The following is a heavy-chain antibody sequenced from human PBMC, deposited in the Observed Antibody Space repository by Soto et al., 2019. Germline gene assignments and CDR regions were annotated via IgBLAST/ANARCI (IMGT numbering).Heavy chain of an antibody. V-gene: IGHV1-2*02. CDR1: GYPVTAYY. CDR2: INPATGAA. J-gene: IGHJ3*02. Sequence: QLHLVQSGAVVKKPGASVTVSCSASGYPVTAYYMHWVRQAPGRGLEWMGGINPATGAAKYTQTFQGRVTVARETSTSTVFMELGGLTSGDTAVFYWARGGGVGVAGSAAFDMWGQGTLVTVSS. D-gene: IGHD3-3*01. CDR3: ARGGGVGVAGSAAFDM.